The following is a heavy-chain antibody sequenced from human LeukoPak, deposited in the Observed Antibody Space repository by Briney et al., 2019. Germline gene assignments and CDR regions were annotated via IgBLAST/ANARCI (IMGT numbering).Heavy chain of an antibody. D-gene: IGHD6-13*01. J-gene: IGHJ4*02. CDR3: ARESLGVAAAGICDY. CDR1: GYTFTSYG. Sequence: ASVKVSCKASGYTFTSYGISWVRQAPGQGLEWMGWISAYNGNTNYAQKLQGRVTMTTDTSTSTAYMELRSLRTDDTPVYYCARESLGVAAAGICDYWGQGTLVTVSS. CDR2: ISAYNGNT. V-gene: IGHV1-18*01.